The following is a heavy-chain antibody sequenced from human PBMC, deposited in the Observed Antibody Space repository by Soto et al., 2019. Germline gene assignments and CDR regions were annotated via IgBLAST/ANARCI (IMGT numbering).Heavy chain of an antibody. CDR2: IDWDDDK. V-gene: IGHV2-70*01. CDR1: GFSLSTSGMC. D-gene: IGHD4-4*01. J-gene: IGHJ3*02. CDR3: ARITGSVLSGAFDI. Sequence: GSGPTLVNPTQTLTLTCTFSGFSLSTSGMCVSWIRQPPGKALEWLALIDWDDDKYYSTSLKTRLTISKDTSKNQVVLTMTNMDPVDTATYYCARITGSVLSGAFDIWGQGTMVTVSS.